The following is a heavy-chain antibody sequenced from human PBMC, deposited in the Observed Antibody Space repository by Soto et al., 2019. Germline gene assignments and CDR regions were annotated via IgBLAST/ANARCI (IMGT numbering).Heavy chain of an antibody. D-gene: IGHD6-19*01. J-gene: IGHJ6*02. CDR3: AKESDGGSGVYGMDV. CDR1: GFTFSSYA. Sequence: QVQLVESGGGVVQPGRSLRLSCAASGFTFSSYAMHWVRQAPGKGLEWVAVISYDGSNKYYADSVKGRFTISRDNSKNTLYLQMNSLRAEDTAVYYCAKESDGGSGVYGMDVWGQGTTVTVSS. CDR2: ISYDGSNK. V-gene: IGHV3-30*04.